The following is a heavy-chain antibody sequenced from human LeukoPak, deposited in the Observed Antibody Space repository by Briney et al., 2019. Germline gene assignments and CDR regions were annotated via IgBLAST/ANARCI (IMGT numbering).Heavy chain of an antibody. J-gene: IGHJ4*02. Sequence: GGSLRLSCAASGFIISGDSMNWVRQAPGKGLEWIAYISRDSGIKYYADSVRGRFTISRDDAKNSLYLQMHSLRAEDTAVYYCVRDNPRCCGVVPANIDDYWGQGTLVTVSS. D-gene: IGHD2-15*01. CDR3: VRDNPRCCGVVPANIDDY. V-gene: IGHV3-48*01. CDR2: ISRDSGIK. CDR1: GFIISGDS.